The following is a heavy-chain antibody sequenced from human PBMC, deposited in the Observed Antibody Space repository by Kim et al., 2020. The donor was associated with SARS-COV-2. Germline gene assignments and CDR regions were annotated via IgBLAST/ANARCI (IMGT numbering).Heavy chain of an antibody. CDR1: GGTFSSYA. CDR2: IIPIFGTA. CDR3: AREYCSSTSCRMGTYVDP. D-gene: IGHD2-2*01. J-gene: IGHJ5*02. Sequence: SVKVSCKASGGTFSSYAISWVRQAPGQGLEWMGGIIPIFGTANYAQKFQGRVTITADESTSTAYMELSSLRSEDTAVYYCAREYCSSTSCRMGTYVDPWGQGTLVTVSS. V-gene: IGHV1-69*13.